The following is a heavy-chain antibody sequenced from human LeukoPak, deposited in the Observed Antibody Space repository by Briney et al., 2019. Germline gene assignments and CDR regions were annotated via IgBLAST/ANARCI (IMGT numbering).Heavy chain of an antibody. CDR3: ARSRSGSASWALQIFDN. Sequence: GGSLRLSCAASGFTFSNYGMHWVRQAPGKGLEWVAFLRFDGSNKYYADSVRGRFTISRDNSNNTLYVQMNSLRAEDTALYYCARSRSGSASWALQIFDNWGQGTLVTVSS. CDR2: LRFDGSNK. CDR1: GFTFSNYG. D-gene: IGHD2-2*01. J-gene: IGHJ4*02. V-gene: IGHV3-30*02.